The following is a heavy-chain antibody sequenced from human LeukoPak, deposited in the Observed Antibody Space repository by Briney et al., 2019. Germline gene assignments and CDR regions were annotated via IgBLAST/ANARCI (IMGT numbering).Heavy chain of an antibody. J-gene: IGHJ6*03. CDR2: ILYTGSA. Sequence: KPSETLSLTCNVSGDSIPSYYWSWIRRPPGKRLEWIVFILYTGSANYNPSLESRISISVDTSKSQFSLTVKSVTAADTAVYYCARVRRVSSSYSTNYYYMDVWGKGTTVTVSS. CDR1: GDSIPSYY. D-gene: IGHD6-6*01. CDR3: ARVRRVSSSYSTNYYYMDV. V-gene: IGHV4-59*01.